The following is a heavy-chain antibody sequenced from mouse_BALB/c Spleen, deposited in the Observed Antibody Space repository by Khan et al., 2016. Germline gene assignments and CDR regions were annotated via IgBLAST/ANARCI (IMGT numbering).Heavy chain of an antibody. CDR3: AGEGYYGDLAY. CDR2: INPDSSTT. CDR1: GFAFSKYW. D-gene: IGHD1-1*01. Sequence: EVELLESGGGLVKPGGSLKLSCAASGFAFSKYWMCWVRQTPGKGLEWIGDINPDSSTTNYTATLKDKFIISRDNANNTLYLQMSKVRSEDSALYCFAGEGYYGDLAYWGQGTLVSVSA. V-gene: IGHV4-1*02. J-gene: IGHJ3*01.